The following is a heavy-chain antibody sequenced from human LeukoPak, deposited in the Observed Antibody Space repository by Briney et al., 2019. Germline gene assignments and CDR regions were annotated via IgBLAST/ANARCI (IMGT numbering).Heavy chain of an antibody. V-gene: IGHV4-39*07. D-gene: IGHD3-22*01. Sequence: SETLSLTCIVSGGSISSSSYYWGWIRQPPGKGLEWIGSIYYSGSTYYNPSLKSRVTISVDTSKNQFSLKLSSVTAADTAVYYCARYSSGYYYYYYGMDVWGQGTTVTVSS. CDR1: GGSISSSSYY. CDR3: ARYSSGYYYYYYGMDV. CDR2: IYYSGST. J-gene: IGHJ6*02.